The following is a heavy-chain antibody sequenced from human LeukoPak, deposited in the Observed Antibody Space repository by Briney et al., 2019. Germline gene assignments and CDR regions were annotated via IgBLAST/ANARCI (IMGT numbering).Heavy chain of an antibody. V-gene: IGHV4-34*01. CDR1: GGSFSGYY. Sequence: PSETLSLTCAVYGGSFSGYYWSWIRQTPGKGLEWIGEINHSGSTNYNPSLKSRVTISVDTSKNQFSLKLSSVTAADTAVYYCARGRYCGGDCPWGQGTLVTVSS. CDR2: INHSGST. J-gene: IGHJ5*02. D-gene: IGHD2-21*02. CDR3: ARGRYCGGDCP.